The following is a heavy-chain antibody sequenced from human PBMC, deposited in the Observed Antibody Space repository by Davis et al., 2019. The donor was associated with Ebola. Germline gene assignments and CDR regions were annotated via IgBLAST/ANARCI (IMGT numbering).Heavy chain of an antibody. CDR2: MDPKDSYI. Sequence: GESLKISCQGSGYSFSDHWISWVRQTPGKGLEWMGRMDPKDSYINYNPSFQGHVTFSADKSSGTAYLHWSSLKASDTGVYYCGRVFQLRPGWVDPWGQGTLVTVSS. D-gene: IGHD3-3*01. CDR3: GRVFQLRPGWVDP. CDR1: GYSFSDHW. J-gene: IGHJ5*02. V-gene: IGHV5-10-1*01.